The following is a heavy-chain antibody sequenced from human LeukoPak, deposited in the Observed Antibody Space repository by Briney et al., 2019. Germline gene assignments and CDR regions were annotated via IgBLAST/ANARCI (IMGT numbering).Heavy chain of an antibody. CDR2: ISAYNGNI. D-gene: IGHD3-9*01. CDR3: ARNEAPYLDWLLYYYYGMDV. CDR1: GYTFTSYG. J-gene: IGHJ6*02. Sequence: VASVKVSCKASGYTFTSYGISWVRQAPGQGLEWMGWISAYNGNINYAQKLQGRVTMTTDTSTSTAYMELRSLRSDDTAVYYCARNEAPYLDWLLYYYYGMDVWGQGTTVTVSS. V-gene: IGHV1-18*01.